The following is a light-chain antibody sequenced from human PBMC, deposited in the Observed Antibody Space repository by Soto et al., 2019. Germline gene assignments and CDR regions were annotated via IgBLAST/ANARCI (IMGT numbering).Light chain of an antibody. Sequence: QSALTQPASVSGSPGQSITISCTGTSSDVGGYNRVSWYQHHPGKAPKLIIYEVTNGPSGVSNRFSGSKSGYTASLTISGLQAEDEADYYCTSRTSDTTWVFGGGTKLTLL. CDR1: SSDVGGYNR. V-gene: IGLV2-14*01. J-gene: IGLJ3*02. CDR2: EVT. CDR3: TSRTSDTTWV.